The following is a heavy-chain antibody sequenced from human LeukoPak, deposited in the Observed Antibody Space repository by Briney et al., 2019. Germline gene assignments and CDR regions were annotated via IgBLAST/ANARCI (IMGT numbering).Heavy chain of an antibody. D-gene: IGHD4-23*01. CDR3: SRIKYGGNSGYHFDY. CDR2: IGDSGSGG. J-gene: IGHJ4*02. V-gene: IGHV3-23*01. Sequence: AGGSLRLSCSASGFNFNYFAMSWIRQAPGKRLEWVSTIGDSGSGGSYADSVRGRFTISRDNSKNIVYLQMHSLRVDDSAVYYCSRIKYGGNSGYHFDYWGQGTLVTVSS. CDR1: GFNFNYFA.